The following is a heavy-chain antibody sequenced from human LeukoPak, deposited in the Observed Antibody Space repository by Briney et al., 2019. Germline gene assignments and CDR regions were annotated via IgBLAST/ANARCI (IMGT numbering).Heavy chain of an antibody. Sequence: RGSLRLSCAASGFTFNNYEMNWVRQAPGKGLECVSYISSSGITIYYADSVKGRFTISRDNAKNSLYLQMNSLRAEDTAVYFCARGGFWSGYYNYYGMDVWGQATTVTVSS. CDR1: GFTFNNYE. D-gene: IGHD3-3*01. CDR2: ISSSGITI. J-gene: IGHJ6*02. V-gene: IGHV3-48*03. CDR3: ARGGFWSGYYNYYGMDV.